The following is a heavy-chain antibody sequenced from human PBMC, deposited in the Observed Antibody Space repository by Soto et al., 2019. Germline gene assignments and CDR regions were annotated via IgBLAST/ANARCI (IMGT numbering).Heavy chain of an antibody. CDR3: AKGEGFLDY. CDR2: ITPYNGNT. V-gene: IGHV1-18*01. J-gene: IGHJ4*02. Sequence: QVQLVQSGAEVKKPGASVKVSCKASGYIFINYGISWVRQAPGQGLEWMGWITPYNGNTNYAQKLQGRVTMTPDTPTSTAYMELGSLRSDDTAVYYCAKGEGFLDYWGQGTLVTVSS. D-gene: IGHD2-15*01. CDR1: GYIFINYG.